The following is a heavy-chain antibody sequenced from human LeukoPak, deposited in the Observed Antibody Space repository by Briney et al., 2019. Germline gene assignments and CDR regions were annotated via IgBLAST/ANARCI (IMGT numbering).Heavy chain of an antibody. Sequence: SETLSLTCTVSGGSISSGDYYWSWIRQPPGKGLEWIGYIYYSGSTHYNPSPKSRVTISVDTSKNQFSLKLSSVTAADTAVYYCARDGHYDSSGYRYFDYWGQGTLVTVSS. CDR3: ARDGHYDSSGYRYFDY. CDR1: GGSISSGDYY. J-gene: IGHJ4*02. V-gene: IGHV4-30-4*01. CDR2: IYYSGST. D-gene: IGHD3-22*01.